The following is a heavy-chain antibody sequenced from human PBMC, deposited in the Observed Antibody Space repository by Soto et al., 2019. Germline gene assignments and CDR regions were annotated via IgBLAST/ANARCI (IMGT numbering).Heavy chain of an antibody. CDR2: ISSSSSYI. D-gene: IGHD1-26*01. Sequence: EVQLVESGGGLVKPGGSLRLSCAASGFTFSSYSMNWVRQAPGKGLEWVSSISSSSSYIYYADSVKGRFTISRDNAKNSLYLQMNSLRAEDTAVYYCARVLYSGSYLTRGGYGSFDYWGQGTLVTVSS. J-gene: IGHJ4*02. CDR3: ARVLYSGSYLTRGGYGSFDY. V-gene: IGHV3-21*01. CDR1: GFTFSSYS.